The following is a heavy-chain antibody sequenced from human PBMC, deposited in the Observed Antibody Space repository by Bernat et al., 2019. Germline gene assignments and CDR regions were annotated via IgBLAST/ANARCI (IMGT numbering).Heavy chain of an antibody. CDR1: GFTFSNAY. D-gene: IGHD6-13*01. V-gene: IGHV3-15*01. CDR3: TTHSRDRAFHI. J-gene: IGHJ3*02. Sequence: EVQLVESGGGLVKPGGSLRLSCAASGFTFSNAYMSWVRQAPGKGLEWVGRIKSNSDGGTTEYAAPVKGSFTISRDDSKNTLFLQMSSLKTEDTAVYYCTTHSRDRAFHIWGQGTLVTVSS. CDR2: IKSNSDGGTT.